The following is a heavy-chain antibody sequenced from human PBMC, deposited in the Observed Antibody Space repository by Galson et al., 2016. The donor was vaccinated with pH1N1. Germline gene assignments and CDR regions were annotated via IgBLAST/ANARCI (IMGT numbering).Heavy chain of an antibody. V-gene: IGHV1-3*01. CDR3: ARDDYGRYFDY. CDR1: GYTFTTHL. CDR2: FNPDNGNT. J-gene: IGHJ4*02. Sequence: SVKVSCKASGYTFTTHLIHWVRQAPGETLEWMGWFNPDNGNTKYSQRFQGRVTFTRDTSATTAYMEMSSLRSEDTAVYYCARDDYGRYFDYWGQGTLVTVSS. D-gene: IGHD3-16*01.